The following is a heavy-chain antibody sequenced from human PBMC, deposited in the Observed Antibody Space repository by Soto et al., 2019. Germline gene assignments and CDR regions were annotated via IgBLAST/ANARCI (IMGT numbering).Heavy chain of an antibody. D-gene: IGHD5-12*01. V-gene: IGHV3-53*01. CDR2: VYDLDGT. Sequence: DVQLVESGGGLIQPGGSLRLSCVASGVTVSGEKYMAWVRPAPGKGPEWVSGVYDLDGTYYADSVRVRFTTSIGSSRTTVYLQMRDLRPEDTALYFCATWHLREHAYDIWGQGTMVTVSS. CDR3: ATWHLREHAYDI. CDR1: GVTVSGEKY. J-gene: IGHJ3*02.